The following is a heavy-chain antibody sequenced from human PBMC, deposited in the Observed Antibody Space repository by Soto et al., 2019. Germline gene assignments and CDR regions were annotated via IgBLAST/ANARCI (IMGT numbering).Heavy chain of an antibody. J-gene: IGHJ4*02. D-gene: IGHD3-10*01. CDR3: ATSFGSGSRAFDY. CDR2: FNPILSFS. V-gene: IGHV1-69*02. Sequence: QVQLVQSGAEVKKPGSSVKVSCKASGATFNFYTINWVRQAPGLGLEWMGRFNPILSFSNSALKFQGRVTLTADKSTSTVYMVLSSLRSEDTAIYYCATSFGSGSRAFDYWGQGALVTVSS. CDR1: GATFNFYT.